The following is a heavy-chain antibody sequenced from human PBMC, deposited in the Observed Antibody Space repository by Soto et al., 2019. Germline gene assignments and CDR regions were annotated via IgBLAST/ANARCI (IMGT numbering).Heavy chain of an antibody. V-gene: IGHV4-39*01. CDR3: ARLGGYCSRTHCYGYYGMDV. CDR2: FHYSEST. J-gene: IGHJ6*02. Sequence: QLQLQESGPGLVKPSETLSLTCTVSGGSISSGPYSWGWIRQPPGEGLGWMGTFHYSESTHYNPSLESRITIAVDTSKNQFSLKVSYVTGADTVVYYWARLGGYCSRTHCYGYYGMDVWGQGTTVTVSS. D-gene: IGHD2-2*01. CDR1: GGSISSGPYS.